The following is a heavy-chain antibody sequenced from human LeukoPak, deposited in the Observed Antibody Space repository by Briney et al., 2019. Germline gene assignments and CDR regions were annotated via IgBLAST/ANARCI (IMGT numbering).Heavy chain of an antibody. V-gene: IGHV3-21*01. Sequence: PGGSQRLSCAASGFTFSSYSMNWVRQAPGKGLEWVSSISSSSSYIYYADSVKGRFTISRDNAKNSLYLQMNSLRAEDTAVYYCARDLSVVVPAAILTYWGQGTLVTVSS. J-gene: IGHJ4*02. CDR1: GFTFSSYS. CDR3: ARDLSVVVPAAILTY. D-gene: IGHD2-2*02. CDR2: ISSSSSYI.